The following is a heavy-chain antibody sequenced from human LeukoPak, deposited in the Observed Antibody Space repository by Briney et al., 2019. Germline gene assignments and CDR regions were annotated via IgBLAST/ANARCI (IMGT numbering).Heavy chain of an antibody. CDR1: GGSFSGYY. Sequence: PSETLSLTCAVYGGSFSGYYWSWIRQPPGKGLEWIGEINHSGSTNYNPSLKSRVTISVDTSKNQFSLKLSSVTAADTAVYYCARGRNWNSRLHRRADDYWGQGTLVTVSS. CDR3: ARGRNWNSRLHRRADDY. J-gene: IGHJ4*02. CDR2: INHSGST. V-gene: IGHV4-34*01. D-gene: IGHD1-7*01.